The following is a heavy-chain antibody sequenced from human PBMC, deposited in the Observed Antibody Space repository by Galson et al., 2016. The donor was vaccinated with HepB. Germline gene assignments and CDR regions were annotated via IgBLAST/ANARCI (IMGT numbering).Heavy chain of an antibody. J-gene: IGHJ4*02. CDR1: GFTFRNYN. CDR2: INSGGPGT. D-gene: IGHD1-1*01. Sequence: SVKVSCKASGFTFRNYNMHWVRQAPGQGLEWMGIINSGGPGTIYAQKFQDRLTMTSDTSTSTVYMELSSLRSEDTALYYCTRDYNWAIDYWGQGTLVTVSS. V-gene: IGHV1-46*01. CDR3: TRDYNWAIDY.